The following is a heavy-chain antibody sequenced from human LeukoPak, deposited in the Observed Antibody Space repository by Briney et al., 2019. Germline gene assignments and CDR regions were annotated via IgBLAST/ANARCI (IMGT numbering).Heavy chain of an antibody. Sequence: ASVKVSCKASGYTFTSYYMHWVRQAPGQGLEWMGIINPSGGSTSYAQKFQGRVTMTRDTSTSTVYMELSSLRSEDTAVYYCARGPRRATQERCYFDYWGQGTLVTVSS. V-gene: IGHV1-46*01. CDR1: GYTFTSYY. J-gene: IGHJ4*02. D-gene: IGHD5-24*01. CDR3: ARGPRRATQERCYFDY. CDR2: INPSGGST.